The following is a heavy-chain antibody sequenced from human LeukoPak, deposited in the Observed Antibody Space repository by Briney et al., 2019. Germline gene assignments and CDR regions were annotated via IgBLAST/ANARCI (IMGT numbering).Heavy chain of an antibody. CDR1: GFTFSSYN. Sequence: GGSLRLSCAASGFTFSSYNMNWVRQAPGKGLEWVSYITSGSSTIYYADSVKVRFTISRDNAKNSLYLQMNSLRAEDTAVYYCAKMGLKQWPYNYFDYWGQGTLVTVSS. CDR2: ITSGSSTI. CDR3: AKMGLKQWPYNYFDY. J-gene: IGHJ4*02. V-gene: IGHV3-48*01. D-gene: IGHD6-19*01.